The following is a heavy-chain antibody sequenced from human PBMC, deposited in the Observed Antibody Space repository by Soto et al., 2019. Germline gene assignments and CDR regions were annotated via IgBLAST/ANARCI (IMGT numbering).Heavy chain of an antibody. Sequence: SETLSLTCTVSGGSISSSSYYWDWIRQPPGKGLEWIGSIYYGGTTYYNPSLKSRVTIAVDTSKNQFSLKLSSVTAADTAVYYCARRTTGYYRYFDYWGQGALVTVSS. D-gene: IGHD3-9*01. CDR2: IYYGGTT. V-gene: IGHV4-39*01. CDR1: GGSISSSSYY. CDR3: ARRTTGYYRYFDY. J-gene: IGHJ4*02.